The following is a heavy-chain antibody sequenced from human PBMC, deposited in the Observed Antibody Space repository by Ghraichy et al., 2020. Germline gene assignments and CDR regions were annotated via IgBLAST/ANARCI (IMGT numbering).Heavy chain of an antibody. CDR3: ARAYGDYDFDY. CDR2: ISSSSSYI. D-gene: IGHD4-17*01. V-gene: IGHV3-21*01. Sequence: GGSLRLSCAASGFTFSSYSMNWVRQAPGKGLEWVSSISSSSSYIYYAYSVKGRFTISRDNAKNSLYLQMNSLRAEDTAVYYCARAYGDYDFDYWGQGTLVTVSS. CDR1: GFTFSSYS. J-gene: IGHJ4*02.